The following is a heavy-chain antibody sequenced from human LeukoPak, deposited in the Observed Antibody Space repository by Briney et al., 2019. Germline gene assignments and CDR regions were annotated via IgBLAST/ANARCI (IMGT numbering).Heavy chain of an antibody. CDR3: ARDAIGYCSGGSCYWAYGMDV. J-gene: IGHJ6*02. Sequence: PGGSLRLSCAASGFTFSSYAMSWVRQAPGKGLEWVSAISGSGGSTYYADSVKGRFTVSRDNSKNTLYLQMNSLRAEDTAVYYCARDAIGYCSGGSCYWAYGMDVWGQGTTVTVSS. CDR2: ISGSGGST. D-gene: IGHD2-15*01. CDR1: GFTFSSYA. V-gene: IGHV3-23*01.